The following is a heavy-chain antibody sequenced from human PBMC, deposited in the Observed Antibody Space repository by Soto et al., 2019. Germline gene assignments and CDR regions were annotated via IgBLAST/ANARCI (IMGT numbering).Heavy chain of an antibody. D-gene: IGHD3-16*02. CDR3: ASNLDDYVWGSYRFYY. J-gene: IGHJ4*02. CDR1: GFTFSSYG. CDR2: IWYDGSNK. V-gene: IGHV3-33*01. Sequence: QVQLVESGGGVVQPGRSLRLSCAASGFTFSSYGMHWVRQAPGKGLEWVAVIWYDGSNKYYADSVKGRFTISRDNSKNTLYLRMNSLRAEDTAVYYCASNLDDYVWGSYRFYYWGQGTLVTVSS.